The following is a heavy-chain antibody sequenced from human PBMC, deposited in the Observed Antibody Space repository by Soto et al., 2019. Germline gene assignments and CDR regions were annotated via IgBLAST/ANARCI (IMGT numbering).Heavy chain of an antibody. Sequence: EVQLLESGGNLVQPGGSLRLSCAASGFTFSAYAMSWVRQAPGRGLEWVSGISASGLGTNYADSVKGRLTISRDNSKNTLYLQMNRLGVEDTAVYYCAIDARRDSSRRESAHWGQGTLVTVSS. CDR1: GFTFSAYA. J-gene: IGHJ4*02. CDR3: AIDARRDSSRRESAH. CDR2: ISASGLGT. D-gene: IGHD6-13*01. V-gene: IGHV3-23*01.